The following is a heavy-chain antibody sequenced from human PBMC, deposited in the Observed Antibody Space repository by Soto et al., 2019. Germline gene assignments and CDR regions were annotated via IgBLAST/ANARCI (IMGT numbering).Heavy chain of an antibody. CDR1: GYTFTGYY. J-gene: IGHJ4*02. D-gene: IGHD2-2*01. CDR2: INPNSGGT. CDR3: ARTPLPLGYCSSTSCSTYIDY. Sequence: ASVKVSCKASGYTFTGYYMHWVRQAPGQGLEWMGWINPNSGGTNYAQKFQGWVTMTRDTSISTAYMELSRLRSDDTAVYYCARTPLPLGYCSSTSCSTYIDYWGQGTLVTVSS. V-gene: IGHV1-2*04.